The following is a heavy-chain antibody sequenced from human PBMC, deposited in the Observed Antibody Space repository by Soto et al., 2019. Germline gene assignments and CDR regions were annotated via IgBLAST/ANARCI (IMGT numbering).Heavy chain of an antibody. CDR2: INAGNGNT. CDR3: ARPAQISYYDFWSGYYETPPFDY. Sequence: VASVKVSCKASGYTFTSYAMHWVRQAPGQRLEWMGWINAGNGNTKYSQKFQGRVTITRDTSASTAYMELSSLRSEDTAVYYCARPAQISYYDFWSGYYETPPFDYWGQGTLVTVSS. CDR1: GYTFTSYA. D-gene: IGHD3-3*01. V-gene: IGHV1-3*01. J-gene: IGHJ4*02.